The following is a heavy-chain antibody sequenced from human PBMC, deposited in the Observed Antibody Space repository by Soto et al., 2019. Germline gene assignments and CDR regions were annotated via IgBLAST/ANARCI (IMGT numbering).Heavy chain of an antibody. Sequence: SVKVSCKASGYNFTCHYMHWVRQAPGQGLEWMGWINPNSGGTNYAQKFQGRVTMTGDTSISTAYMELSRLRSDDTAVYYGARDRKTPREYYDSSCDEDAFDIWGQGTMVTVSS. CDR2: INPNSGGT. V-gene: IGHV1-2*02. D-gene: IGHD3-22*01. CDR1: GYNFTCHY. J-gene: IGHJ3*02. CDR3: ARDRKTPREYYDSSCDEDAFDI.